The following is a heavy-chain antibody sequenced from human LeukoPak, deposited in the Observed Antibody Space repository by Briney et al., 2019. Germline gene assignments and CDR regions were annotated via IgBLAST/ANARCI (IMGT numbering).Heavy chain of an antibody. CDR1: GYTFTSYG. J-gene: IGHJ5*02. CDR3: ARDPVQKYSSGPGWFDP. Sequence: ASVKVSCKASGYTFTSYGISWVRQAPGQGLEWMGWISAYNGNTNYAQKLQGRVTMTTDTSTSTAYMELRSLRFDDTAVYYCARDPVQKYSSGPGWFDPWGQGTLVTVSS. D-gene: IGHD6-19*01. V-gene: IGHV1-18*01. CDR2: ISAYNGNT.